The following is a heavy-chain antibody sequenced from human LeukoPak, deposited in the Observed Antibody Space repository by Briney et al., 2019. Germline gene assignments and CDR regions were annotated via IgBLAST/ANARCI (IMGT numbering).Heavy chain of an antibody. V-gene: IGHV4-31*03. J-gene: IGHJ4*02. CDR2: ISYSGST. D-gene: IGHD3-22*01. CDR1: GGSVSSGVYY. CDR3: ARDIGDSRGLDS. Sequence: PSQTLSLTCTVSGGSVSSGVYYWSWIRQHPGRGLEWIGYISYSGSTYYITSLKSRVTFSLDTSKNQASLKLSSVTAADTAVYYCARDIGDSRGLDSWGQGTLVTVSS.